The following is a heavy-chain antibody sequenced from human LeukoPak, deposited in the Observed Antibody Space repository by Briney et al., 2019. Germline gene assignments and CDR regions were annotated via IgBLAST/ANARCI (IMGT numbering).Heavy chain of an antibody. CDR1: GFTFSSYA. V-gene: IGHV3-23*01. CDR2: ISGSGGST. Sequence: GGSLRLSCAAAGFTFSSYAMSWVRQAPGKGLEWVSAISGSGGSTYYADSVKGRFTISRDNSKNRLYLQMNSLRAEDTAVYYCAKGARGYSDGFYFDYWGQGTLVTVSS. D-gene: IGHD2-15*01. J-gene: IGHJ4*02. CDR3: AKGARGYSDGFYFDY.